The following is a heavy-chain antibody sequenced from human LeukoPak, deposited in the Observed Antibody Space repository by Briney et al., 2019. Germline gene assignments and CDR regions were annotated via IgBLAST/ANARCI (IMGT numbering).Heavy chain of an antibody. J-gene: IGHJ5*02. CDR2: ISSSGSTI. Sequence: PGGSLRLSCAASGFTFSDYHMSWIRQAPGKGLEWVSYISSSGSTIYYADSVKGRFTISRDNAKNSLYLQMNSLRAEDTAVYYCARGSSGWPYNWFDPWGQGTLVTVSS. V-gene: IGHV3-11*01. CDR1: GFTFSDYH. D-gene: IGHD6-19*01. CDR3: ARGSSGWPYNWFDP.